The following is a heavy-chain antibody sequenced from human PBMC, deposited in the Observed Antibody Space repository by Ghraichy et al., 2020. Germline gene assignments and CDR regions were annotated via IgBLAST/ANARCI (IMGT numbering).Heavy chain of an antibody. D-gene: IGHD2-2*01. CDR2: INQDGSDN. CDR1: GFTFSDYW. J-gene: IGHJ4*02. V-gene: IGHV3-7*01. CDR3: DRRGVTAAPFDY. Sequence: GGSLRLSCAASGFTFSDYWMSWVRQIPGKGLEWVANINQDGSDNNSLDSVKGRLTISRDNAKNSLYLEMNSLRAEDTAVYYCDRRGVTAAPFDYWGQGSLVIVAS.